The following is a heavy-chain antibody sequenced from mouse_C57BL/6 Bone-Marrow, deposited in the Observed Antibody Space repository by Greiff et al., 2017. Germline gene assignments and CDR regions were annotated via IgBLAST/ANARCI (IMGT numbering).Heavy chain of an antibody. D-gene: IGHD1-1*02. CDR2: INPNYGTT. J-gene: IGHJ4*01. V-gene: IGHV1-39*01. CDR3: SRYGGNLYYAMDY. Sequence: EVQLQQSGPELVKPGASVKISCKASGYSFTDYNMNWVKQRNGKSLEWIGVINPNYGTTSYNQKFKGKATLTVDQSSSTAYMQLNSLRYEDSAVYYCSRYGGNLYYAMDYWGQGTSVTVSS. CDR1: GYSFTDYN.